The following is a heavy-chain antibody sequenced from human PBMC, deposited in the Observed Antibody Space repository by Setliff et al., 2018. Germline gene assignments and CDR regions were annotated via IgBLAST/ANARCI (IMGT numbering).Heavy chain of an antibody. CDR3: VREGVDTRSSTDYRYYMDV. CDR2: TIPIFGTT. CDR1: GGTFSSYG. J-gene: IGHJ6*03. Sequence: SVKVSCKASGGTFSSYGISWVRQAPGQGLEWMGGTIPIFGTTNYAQKFQGRVTIITDESTSTAYMQLSSLRSEDTAVYYCVREGVDTRSSTDYRYYMDVWGKGTTVTVSS. V-gene: IGHV1-69*05. D-gene: IGHD5-18*01.